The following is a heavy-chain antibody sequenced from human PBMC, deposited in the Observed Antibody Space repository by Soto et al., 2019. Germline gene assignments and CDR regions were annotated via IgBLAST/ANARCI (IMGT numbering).Heavy chain of an antibody. CDR2: ISNSGDTI. CDR1: GFTFSYYT. J-gene: IGHJ6*02. D-gene: IGHD2-2*01. V-gene: IGHV3-23*01. Sequence: EVQLLESGGGLVQPGGSLRLSCVASGFTFSYYTMSWVRQAPGKGLEWVSGISNSGDTIYYADSVKGRFTISRDNFKNTLYLQRNSLRADDTAVYYCAEPVPAPTHYDCYDMDVWGQGTTVTVSS. CDR3: AEPVPAPTHYDCYDMDV.